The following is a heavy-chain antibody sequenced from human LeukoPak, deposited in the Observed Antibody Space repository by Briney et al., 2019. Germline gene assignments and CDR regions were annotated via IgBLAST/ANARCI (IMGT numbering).Heavy chain of an antibody. CDR1: GGSISSYY. J-gene: IGHJ4*02. V-gene: IGHV4-59*01. CDR2: IYYSGST. D-gene: IGHD6-13*01. Sequence: SETLSLTCTVSGGSISSYYWSWIRQPPGKGLEWIGYIYYSGSTNYNPSLKSRVTISVDTSKNQFSLKLSSVTAADTAVYYCARVDIAAAVYFDYWGQGTLVTVSS. CDR3: ARVDIAAAVYFDY.